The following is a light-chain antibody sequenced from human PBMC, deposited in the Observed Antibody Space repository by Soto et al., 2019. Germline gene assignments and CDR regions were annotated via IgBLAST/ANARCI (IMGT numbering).Light chain of an antibody. Sequence: QPVLTQSPSASASLGASVKLTCSLSSVHSTYAIAGHQKQPEKGPRFLMKVNSDGSHSKGDGVPDRFSGSNSGAERYLTIASLPSGDEADYPFQTWDTVVFGGGTNLTVL. V-gene: IGLV4-69*01. J-gene: IGLJ2*01. CDR2: VNSDGSH. CDR1: SVHSTYA. CDR3: QTWDTVV.